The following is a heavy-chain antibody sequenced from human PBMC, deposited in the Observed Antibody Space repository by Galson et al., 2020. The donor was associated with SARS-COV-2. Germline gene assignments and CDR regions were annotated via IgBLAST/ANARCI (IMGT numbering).Heavy chain of an antibody. J-gene: IGHJ5*02. Sequence: SETLSLTCTVSGGSISSSSYYWGWIRQPPGKGLEWIGSIYYSGSTYYNPSLKSRVTISVDTSKNQFSLKLSSVTAADTAVYYCARHGTDVITMIVVGRPLPNWFDPWGQGTLVTVSS. D-gene: IGHD3-22*01. CDR2: IYYSGST. CDR3: ARHGTDVITMIVVGRPLPNWFDP. CDR1: GGSISSSSYY. V-gene: IGHV4-39*01.